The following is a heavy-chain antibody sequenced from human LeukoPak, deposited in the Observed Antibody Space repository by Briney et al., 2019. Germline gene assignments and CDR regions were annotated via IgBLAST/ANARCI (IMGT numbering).Heavy chain of an antibody. D-gene: IGHD5-12*01. V-gene: IGHV4-30-2*01. CDR1: GDSISRGGYS. CDR3: ARAPGIYGSENKFYYYGMDV. J-gene: IGHJ6*04. Sequence: SVPLSLTCAASGDSISRGGYSWSWIRQPPGEGLEWIGYIYHSGSTYYNPSLKSRVTISVDRSKNQFSLKLSSVTAADTAVYYWARAPGIYGSENKFYYYGMDVGGKLTTVTVSS. CDR2: IYHSGST.